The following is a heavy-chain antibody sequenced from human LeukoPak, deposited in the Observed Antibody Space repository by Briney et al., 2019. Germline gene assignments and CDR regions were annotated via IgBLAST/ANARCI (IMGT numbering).Heavy chain of an antibody. Sequence: PGGSLRLSCTVSGFTFGDYAINWVRQAPGKGLEWVSGISGSGGSTYYADSVKGRFTISRDNSKNTLYLQMNSLRAEDTAIYHCASRPSSTWLPYFDYWGQGTLVIVSS. D-gene: IGHD6-13*01. CDR1: GFTFGDYA. CDR2: ISGSGGST. V-gene: IGHV3-23*01. CDR3: ASRPSSTWLPYFDY. J-gene: IGHJ4*02.